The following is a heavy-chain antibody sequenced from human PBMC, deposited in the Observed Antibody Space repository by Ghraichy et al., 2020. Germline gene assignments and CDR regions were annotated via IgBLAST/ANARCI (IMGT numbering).Heavy chain of an antibody. CDR1: GFTFNSYV. J-gene: IGHJ4*02. V-gene: IGHV3-23*01. Sequence: GGSLRLSCAGSGFTFNSYVMNWVRQAPGKGLEWVSIISGRGSTTYYADSVKGRFTISRDNSKNILYLQMNSLRAEDTAVYYCAKETQRTTAAGPIDYWGQGTMVTVS. CDR2: ISGRGSTT. D-gene: IGHD6-13*01. CDR3: AKETQRTTAAGPIDY.